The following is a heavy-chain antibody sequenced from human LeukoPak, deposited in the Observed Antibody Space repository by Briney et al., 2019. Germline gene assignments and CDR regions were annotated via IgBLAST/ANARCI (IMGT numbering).Heavy chain of an antibody. CDR1: GGSFSGYY. CDR2: INHSGST. D-gene: IGHD6-19*01. J-gene: IGHJ6*02. CDR3: ARSLLGSSGWYYYYGMDV. Sequence: SETLSLTCAVYGGSFSGYYWSWIRQPPGKGLEWIGEINHSGSTNYNPSLKSRVTIPVDTSKNQFSLKLSSVTAADTAVYYCARSLLGSSGWYYYYGMDVWGQGTTVTVSS. V-gene: IGHV4-34*01.